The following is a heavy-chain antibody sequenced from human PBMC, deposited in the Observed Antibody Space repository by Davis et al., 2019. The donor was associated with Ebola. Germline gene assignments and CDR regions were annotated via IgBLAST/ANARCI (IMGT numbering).Heavy chain of an antibody. CDR1: GYSFTSYW. CDR2: IYPGDSDT. CDR3: ASLLLSTGMDD. D-gene: IGHD2-21*01. V-gene: IGHV5-51*01. Sequence: KVSCKGSGYSFTSYWIGWVRQMPGKGLELMRIIYPGDSDTRYSTSFQGQVTISADKSISTAYLQWSSLKASDTAMYYCASLLLSTGMDDWGQGTTVTVSS. J-gene: IGHJ6*02.